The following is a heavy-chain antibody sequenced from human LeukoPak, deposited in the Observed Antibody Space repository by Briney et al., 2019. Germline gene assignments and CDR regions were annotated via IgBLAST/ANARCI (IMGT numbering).Heavy chain of an antibody. CDR1: GFTFSSYW. CDR2: INSDGSST. V-gene: IGHV3-74*01. Sequence: PGGSLRLSCAASGFTFSSYWMHWVRHAPGKGLVWVSRINSDGSSTSYADSVKGRFTISRDNAKNTLYLQMNGLRAEDTAVYYCATKYCSGGSCYSDWFDPWGQGTLVTVSS. CDR3: ATKYCSGGSCYSDWFDP. J-gene: IGHJ5*02. D-gene: IGHD2-15*01.